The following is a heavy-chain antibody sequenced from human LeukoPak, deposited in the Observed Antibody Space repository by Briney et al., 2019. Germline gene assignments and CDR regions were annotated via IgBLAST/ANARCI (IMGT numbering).Heavy chain of an antibody. CDR3: ARGYSLDY. Sequence: SETLSLTCTVSGGSISSGDYYWSWIRQPPGKGLEWIGYIYYSGSTYYTPSLRGRVTISVDTSKNQFSLNLSSVTAADTAVYYCARGYSLDYWGQGTTVTVSS. D-gene: IGHD5-18*01. V-gene: IGHV4-30-4*01. J-gene: IGHJ4*03. CDR2: IYYSGST. CDR1: GGSISSGDYY.